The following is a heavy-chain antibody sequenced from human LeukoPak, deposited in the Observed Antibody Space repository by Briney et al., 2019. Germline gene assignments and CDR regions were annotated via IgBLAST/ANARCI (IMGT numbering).Heavy chain of an antibody. V-gene: IGHV7-4-1*02. CDR1: GYTFTSYA. J-gene: IGHJ4*02. CDR2: ISTDTGNP. Sequence: ASVKVSCKASGYTFTSYAIHWVRQAPGQGLEWMGWISTDTGNPTYVQDFTGRFVFSLDTSVTTAYLQISSLKAEDTAVYYCARRGKSFDFWGQGTLVTVSS. CDR3: ARRGKSFDF. D-gene: IGHD3-3*01.